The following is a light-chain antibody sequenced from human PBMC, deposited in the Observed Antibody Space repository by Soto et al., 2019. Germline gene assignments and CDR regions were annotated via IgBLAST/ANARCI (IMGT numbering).Light chain of an antibody. CDR3: SSYAGSYTWV. CDR1: SSDVGGYNY. J-gene: IGLJ3*02. V-gene: IGLV2-11*01. Sequence: QSALTQPRSVSGFPGQSVAISCTGTSSDVGGYNYVSWYQQHSGEAPKLMFYDVNKRPSGVPDRFSGSKSGNTASLTISGLQADDEADYYCSSYAGSYTWVFGGGTKLTVL. CDR2: DVN.